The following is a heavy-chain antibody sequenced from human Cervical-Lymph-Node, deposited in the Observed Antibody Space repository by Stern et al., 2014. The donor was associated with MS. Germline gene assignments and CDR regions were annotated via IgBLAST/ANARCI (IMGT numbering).Heavy chain of an antibody. V-gene: IGHV4-59*01. CDR3: AKYVRGDNLYYLDY. J-gene: IGHJ4*02. D-gene: IGHD3-10*01. CDR2: IYYTGST. CDR1: GDSISGYY. Sequence: QVQLQESGPGLVRPSETLSLTCTVSGDSISGYYWSWIRQPPGQGLEWIGYIYYTGSTNYNPSLNSRVTMSLDTSKNQFSLRLSSVTAADTAVYYCAKYVRGDNLYYLDYWGQGALITVSS.